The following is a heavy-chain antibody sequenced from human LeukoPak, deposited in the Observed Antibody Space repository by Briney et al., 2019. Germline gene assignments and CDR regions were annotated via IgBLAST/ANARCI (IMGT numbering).Heavy chain of an antibody. Sequence: GGSLRLSCAASGFTFTNYWMSWVRQAPGKGLEWVANIEDDGGEKYYADSVKGRFTISRDNAKNSLYLQMNSLRAEDTALYYCAKDIYDSSGYVFDYWGQGTLVTVSS. CDR2: IEDDGGEK. D-gene: IGHD3-22*01. J-gene: IGHJ4*02. CDR1: GFTFTNYW. V-gene: IGHV3-7*03. CDR3: AKDIYDSSGYVFDY.